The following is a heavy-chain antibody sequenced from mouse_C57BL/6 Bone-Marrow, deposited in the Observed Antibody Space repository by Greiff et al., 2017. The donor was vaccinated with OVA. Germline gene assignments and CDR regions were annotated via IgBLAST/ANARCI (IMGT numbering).Heavy chain of an antibody. D-gene: IGHD1-1*01. CDR2: ISSGGSYT. Sequence: EVHLVESGGDLVKPGGSLKLSCAASGFTFSSYGMSWVRQTPDKRLEWVATISSGGSYTYYPDSVKGRFTISRDNAKNTLYLQMSSLKSEDTAMYYCARHDRYGSSPHWYFDVWGTGTTVTVSS. CDR3: ARHDRYGSSPHWYFDV. J-gene: IGHJ1*03. CDR1: GFTFSSYG. V-gene: IGHV5-6*01.